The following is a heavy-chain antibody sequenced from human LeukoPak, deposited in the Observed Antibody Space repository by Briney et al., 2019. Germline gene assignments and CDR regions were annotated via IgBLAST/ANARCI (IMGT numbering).Heavy chain of an antibody. CDR2: IYYSGST. CDR1: GGSISSYY. D-gene: IGHD2-15*01. CDR3: ARAQCSRGSCHFDY. V-gene: IGHV4-59*12. Sequence: SETLSLTCTASGGSISSYYWSWIRQPPGKGLEWIGYIYYSGSTNYNPSLKNRVTTSVNTSKNQLSLQLNSVTTENTAVYYRARAQCSRGSCHFDYWGQGTLVAVSS. J-gene: IGHJ4*02.